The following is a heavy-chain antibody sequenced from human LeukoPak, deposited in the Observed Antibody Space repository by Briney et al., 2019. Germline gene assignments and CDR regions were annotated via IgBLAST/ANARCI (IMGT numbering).Heavy chain of an antibody. Sequence: PGGSLRFSCAASGFTFSSYSMNWVRQAPGKGLEWVSSISSSSSYIYYADSVKGRFTISRDNAKNSMYLQMNSLRAEDTAVYYCARGVGYDFWSGYLYYFDYWGQGTLVTVSS. CDR1: GFTFSSYS. V-gene: IGHV3-21*01. CDR2: ISSSSSYI. CDR3: ARGVGYDFWSGYLYYFDY. D-gene: IGHD3-3*01. J-gene: IGHJ4*02.